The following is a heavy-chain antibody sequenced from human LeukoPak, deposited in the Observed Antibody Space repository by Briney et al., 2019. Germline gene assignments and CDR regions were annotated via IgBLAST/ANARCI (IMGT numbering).Heavy chain of an antibody. CDR3: ARDGFAFDI. J-gene: IGHJ3*02. CDR2: FSGSGGDT. Sequence: GGSLRLSCAASGFTFSSYSMNWVRQAPGKGLEWVSAFSGSGGDTYYADSVKGRFTISRDNAKNTLYLQMNSLRAEDTAVYYCARDGFAFDIWGQGTMVTVSS. D-gene: IGHD5-12*01. V-gene: IGHV3-21*01. CDR1: GFTFSSYS.